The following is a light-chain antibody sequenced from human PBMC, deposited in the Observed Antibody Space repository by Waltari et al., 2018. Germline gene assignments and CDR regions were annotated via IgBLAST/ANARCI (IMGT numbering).Light chain of an antibody. CDR2: GAS. Sequence: ETVLTQSPGTLSLSPGERATLSCRASQSVTRDYLAWYQQKPGQPPSLLIYGASSRATGIPDRFRCSGSGTDLTLTISRLEPEDFAVYYCQQYGTSPRSFTFGPGTKVEI. CDR3: QQYGTSPRSFT. CDR1: QSVTRDY. V-gene: IGKV3-20*01. J-gene: IGKJ3*01.